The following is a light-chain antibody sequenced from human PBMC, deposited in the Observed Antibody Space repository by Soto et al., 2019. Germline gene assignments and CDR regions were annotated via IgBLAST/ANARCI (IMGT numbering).Light chain of an antibody. CDR2: DAS. Sequence: MTQSPSSLSASVEDRVIITCRASQSISNHLNWYQQKPGQAPRLLIYDASTRATGIPARFSGSGSGTDFTLTISSLQSEDFAVYYCQQYKLWYTFAQGTKLEI. CDR1: QSISNH. CDR3: QQYKLWYT. J-gene: IGKJ2*01. V-gene: IGKV3-15*01.